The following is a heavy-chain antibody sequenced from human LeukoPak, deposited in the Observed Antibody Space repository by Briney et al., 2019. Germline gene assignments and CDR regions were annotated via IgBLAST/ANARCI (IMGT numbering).Heavy chain of an antibody. J-gene: IGHJ4*02. CDR1: GYSFTTYW. D-gene: IGHD6-13*01. V-gene: IGHV5-51*01. Sequence: GESLKISCKDSGYSFTTYWIGWVRQMPGKGLEWMGIIYPGDSDTRHSPSFQGQVTISADKSISTAYLQWSSLKASDTAMYYCARQPPSSIAAAGPYFDYWGQGTLVTVSS. CDR3: ARQPPSSIAAAGPYFDY. CDR2: IYPGDSDT.